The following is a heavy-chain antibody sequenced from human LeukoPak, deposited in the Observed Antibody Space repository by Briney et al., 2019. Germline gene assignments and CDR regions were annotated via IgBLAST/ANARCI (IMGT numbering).Heavy chain of an antibody. CDR3: ARVRAADLPGAFDV. CDR2: IGTDDEA. D-gene: IGHD1-14*01. J-gene: IGHJ3*01. Sequence: PGGSLRLACAASGLTFSNYDMHWVRQPTGKGLEWVSVIGTDDEAYYSGSVKGRFTVSRENAKNSLYLEMNNLRAGDTAVYYCARVRAADLPGAFDVWGLGTMVTVSS. V-gene: IGHV3-13*04. CDR1: GLTFSNYD.